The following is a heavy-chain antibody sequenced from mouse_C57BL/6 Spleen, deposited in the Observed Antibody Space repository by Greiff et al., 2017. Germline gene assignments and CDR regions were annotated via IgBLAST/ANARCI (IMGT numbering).Heavy chain of an antibody. CDR3: ARHGGTAQATAWFAY. J-gene: IGHJ3*01. V-gene: IGHV5-6*02. CDR1: GFTFSSYG. Sequence: DVKLVESGGDLVKPGGSLKLSCAASGFTFSSYGMSWVRQTPDKRLEWVATISSGGSYTYYPDSVKGRFTISRENAKNTLYLQMSSLKSEDTAMYYCARHGGTAQATAWFAYWGQGTLVTVSA. CDR2: ISSGGSYT. D-gene: IGHD3-2*02.